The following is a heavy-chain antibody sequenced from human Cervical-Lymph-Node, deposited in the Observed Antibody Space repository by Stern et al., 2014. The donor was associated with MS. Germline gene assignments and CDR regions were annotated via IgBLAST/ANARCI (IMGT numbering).Heavy chain of an antibody. CDR1: GFTFSSYA. CDR3: AKEGILVASFDY. V-gene: IGHV3-23*04. D-gene: IGHD6-19*01. Sequence: VQLVASGGSLVQPGGSLRLSCAASGFTFSSYAMSWVRQAPGQGLEWVSALSGSGASTSYADTVQGRVPISRANSKNTLYLQMNSLRADDTAVYYCAKEGILVASFDYWGQGTLVTVSS. J-gene: IGHJ4*02. CDR2: LSGSGAST.